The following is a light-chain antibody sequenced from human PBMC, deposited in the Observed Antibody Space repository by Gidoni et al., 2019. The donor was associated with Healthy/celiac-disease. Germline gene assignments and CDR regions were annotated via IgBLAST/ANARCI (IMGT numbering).Light chain of an antibody. CDR3: QQYYSYPRT. CDR2: AAS. Sequence: AIRMTQSPSPLSASTGDRVTITCRASQGISSYLAWYQQKPGKAPKHLVYAASTLQSGVPSRFSGSGSGTDFTLTISCLQSEDFATYYCQQYYSYPRTFGQGTKVEIK. J-gene: IGKJ1*01. V-gene: IGKV1-8*01. CDR1: QGISSY.